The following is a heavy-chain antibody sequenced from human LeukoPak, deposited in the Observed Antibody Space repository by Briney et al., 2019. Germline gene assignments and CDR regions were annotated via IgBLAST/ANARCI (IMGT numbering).Heavy chain of an antibody. CDR2: VYHSGTT. D-gene: IGHD1-7*01. CDR3: ERGNYLTFDF. J-gene: IGHJ4*02. CDR1: GCSIRNNY. V-gene: IGHV4-59*08. Sequence: PSETLSLNCTVAGCSIRNNYWSWIRQPPGKGLEWIGYVYHSGTTTYNPSLKSRVTITLNTSKNQFALNLTSVTAADTAMYYCERGNYLTFDFWGQGTLVSVSS.